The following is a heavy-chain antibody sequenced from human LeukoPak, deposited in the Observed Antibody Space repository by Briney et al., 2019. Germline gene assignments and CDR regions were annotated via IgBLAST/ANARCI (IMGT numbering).Heavy chain of an antibody. D-gene: IGHD3/OR15-3a*01. V-gene: IGHV3-11*01. Sequence: GGSLRLSCAASEFTFSDYYMSWIRQAPGKGLEWVSYISSSGSTIYYADSVKGRFTISRDNAKSSLYLQMNSLRADDTAVYYCARVGLGYTPSDYWGQGTLVTVSS. J-gene: IGHJ4*02. CDR1: EFTFSDYY. CDR3: ARVGLGYTPSDY. CDR2: ISSSGSTI.